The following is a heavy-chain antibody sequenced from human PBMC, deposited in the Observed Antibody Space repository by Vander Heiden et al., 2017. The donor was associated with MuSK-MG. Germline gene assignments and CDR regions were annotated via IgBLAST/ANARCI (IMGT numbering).Heavy chain of an antibody. D-gene: IGHD3-10*01. J-gene: IGHJ4*02. V-gene: IGHV1-69*01. CDR2: IIPIFGTA. CDR1: AATFSGYA. Sequence: QVQLMQSGAEVKKPGSSQKLSCKPSAATFSGYAISWERRATGLGVEGMGGIIPIFGTANNAQKFQGRVTITADESTSTAYMELSSLSSEDTAVYYCASSSMVPSGEYFDYWGQGTLVTVSS. CDR3: ASSSMVPSGEYFDY.